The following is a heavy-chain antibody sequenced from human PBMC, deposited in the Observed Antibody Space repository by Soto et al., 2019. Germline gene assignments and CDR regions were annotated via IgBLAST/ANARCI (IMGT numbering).Heavy chain of an antibody. CDR3: ARDRPYSSGWYSDY. D-gene: IGHD6-19*01. CDR2: IYSGGST. CDR1: GFTVSSNY. J-gene: IGHJ4*02. V-gene: IGHV3-53*01. Sequence: GGSLRLSCAASGFTVSSNYMSWVRQAPGKGLEWVSVIYSGGSTYYADSVKGRFTISRDNSKNTLYLQMNSLRAEDTAVYYCARDRPYSSGWYSDYWGQGTLVTVSS.